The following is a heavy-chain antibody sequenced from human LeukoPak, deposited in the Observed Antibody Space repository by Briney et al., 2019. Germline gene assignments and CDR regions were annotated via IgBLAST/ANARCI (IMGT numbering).Heavy chain of an antibody. J-gene: IGHJ4*02. D-gene: IGHD2-2*01. Sequence: ASVKVSRKASGYTVTGHYMHWVRQAPGQGLEWMGWINPNSGGTNYAQKFQGRVTMTRDTSISTAYMELSRLRSDDTAVYYCAREGYCSSTNCYFSFDYWGQGTLVTVSS. V-gene: IGHV1-2*02. CDR2: INPNSGGT. CDR3: AREGYCSSTNCYFSFDY. CDR1: GYTVTGHY.